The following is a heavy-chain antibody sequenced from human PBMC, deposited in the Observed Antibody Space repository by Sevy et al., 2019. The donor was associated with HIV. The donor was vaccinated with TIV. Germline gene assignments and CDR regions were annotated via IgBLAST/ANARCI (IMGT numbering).Heavy chain of an antibody. V-gene: IGHV3-7*01. CDR2: IKQDGSEK. CDR1: GFTFSSYW. J-gene: IGHJ4*02. Sequence: GGSLRLSCAASGFTFSSYWMSWVRRAPGKGLEWVANIKQDGSEKYYVDSVKGRFTISRDNAKNSRYLQMNSLRAEDTAVYYCARAAEYGDYVYYFDYWGQGTLVTVSS. CDR3: ARAAEYGDYVYYFDY. D-gene: IGHD4-17*01.